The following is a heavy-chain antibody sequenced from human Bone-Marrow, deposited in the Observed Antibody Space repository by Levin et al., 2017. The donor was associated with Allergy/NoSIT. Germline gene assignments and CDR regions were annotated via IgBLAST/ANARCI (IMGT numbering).Heavy chain of an antibody. D-gene: IGHD3-10*01. V-gene: IGHV3-48*01. J-gene: IGHJ4*02. CDR2: ISSSSGNTI. CDR3: ARDRAFSQDY. Sequence: ESLKISCVASGFSFSNYPMNWIRQTPGKGLEWISFISSSSGNTIYYADSVKGRFTISRDNAKKSLFLQMNTLRAEDTAVYYCARDRAFSQDYWGQGTLVTVSS. CDR1: GFSFSNYP.